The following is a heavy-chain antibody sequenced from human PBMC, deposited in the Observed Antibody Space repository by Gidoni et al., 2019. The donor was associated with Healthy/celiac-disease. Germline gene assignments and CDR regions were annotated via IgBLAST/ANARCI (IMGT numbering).Heavy chain of an antibody. D-gene: IGHD1-1*01. V-gene: IGHV4-39*01. CDR3: ARRYDAFDI. J-gene: IGHJ3*02. Sequence: PSLKSRVTISVDTAKNQFSLQLSSVTAADTAVYYCARRYDAFDIWGQGTRVTVSS.